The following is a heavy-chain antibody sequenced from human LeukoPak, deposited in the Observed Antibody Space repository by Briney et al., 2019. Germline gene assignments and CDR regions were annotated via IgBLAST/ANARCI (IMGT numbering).Heavy chain of an antibody. D-gene: IGHD1-26*01. CDR2: IYTSGST. J-gene: IGHJ4*02. V-gene: IGHV4-4*07. Sequence: SETLSLTCTVSGYSINSGYYWSWVRQPAGKGLEWIGRIYTSGSTNYNPSLKSRVTMSVDTSKNQFSLKLSSVTAADTAVYYCARGQVGATDYWGQGTLVTVSS. CDR1: GYSINSGYY. CDR3: ARGQVGATDY.